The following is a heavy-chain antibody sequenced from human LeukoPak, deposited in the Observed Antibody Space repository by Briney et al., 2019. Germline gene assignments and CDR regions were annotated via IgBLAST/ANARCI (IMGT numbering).Heavy chain of an antibody. D-gene: IGHD3-3*01. CDR3: ARGRDFWGNYFGFDP. CDR2: ISYSGST. J-gene: IGHJ5*02. Sequence: SETLSLTCTVSHGSMIDHFWSWIRQPPGKGLEWLGYISYSGSTKYNPSLRGRGTMSLDRSKNQFSLKLGSVTAADTAVYYCARGRDFWGNYFGFDPWGQGSLVTVSS. CDR1: HGSMIDHF. V-gene: IGHV4-59*11.